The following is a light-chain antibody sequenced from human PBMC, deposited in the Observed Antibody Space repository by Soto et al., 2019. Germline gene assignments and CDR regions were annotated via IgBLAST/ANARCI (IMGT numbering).Light chain of an antibody. CDR2: GAS. Sequence: EIVLTQSPGILSLSPGERASLSCGASQSISSSFLAWYQQKPGQAPRLLIYGASSRATGIPDRFSGTGSETDFTLTISRLEPEDFAVYYCQQRSDWPWTFGQGTKVDIK. CDR1: QSISSSF. V-gene: IGKV3D-20*02. J-gene: IGKJ1*01. CDR3: QQRSDWPWT.